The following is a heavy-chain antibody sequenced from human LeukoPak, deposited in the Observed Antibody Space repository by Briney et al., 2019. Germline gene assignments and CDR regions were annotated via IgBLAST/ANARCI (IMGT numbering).Heavy chain of an antibody. CDR1: GGSISSYY. D-gene: IGHD2-15*01. V-gene: IGHV4-4*07. CDR3: ARAEPYCSGGSCYLDY. Sequence: TASETLSLTCTVSGGSISSYYWSWIRQPAGKGLEWIGRIYTSGSTNYNPSLKSRVTMSVDTSKNQFSLKLSSVTAADTAVYYCARAEPYCSGGSCYLDYWGQGTLVTVSS. CDR2: IYTSGST. J-gene: IGHJ4*02.